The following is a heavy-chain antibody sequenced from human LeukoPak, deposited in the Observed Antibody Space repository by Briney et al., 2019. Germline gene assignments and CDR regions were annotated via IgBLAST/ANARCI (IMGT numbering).Heavy chain of an antibody. CDR2: IIPIFGTA. Sequence: GASVKVSCKASGGTFSSYAISWVRQAPGQGLEWMGGIIPIFGTANYAQKFQGRVTITRNTSISTAYMELSSLRSEDTAVYYCARGRSGYSYGYLYYYYMDVWGKGTTVTVSS. D-gene: IGHD5-18*01. J-gene: IGHJ6*03. CDR1: GGTFSSYA. CDR3: ARGRSGYSYGYLYYYYMDV. V-gene: IGHV1-69*05.